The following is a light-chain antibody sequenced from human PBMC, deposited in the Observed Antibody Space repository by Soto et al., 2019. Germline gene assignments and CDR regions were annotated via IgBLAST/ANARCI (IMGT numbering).Light chain of an antibody. CDR2: SAS. CDR1: QNLGTLY. J-gene: IGKJ1*01. V-gene: IGKV3-20*01. CDR3: QQYAGSPRT. Sequence: EIVLTQSPGTLSLSPGERGTLSCRASQNLGTLYLAWFQQKSGQAPRLLIYSASRRATGIPDRFTGSGSGTDFTLTINRVEPEDFAVYFCQQYAGSPRTFGQGTKVDSK.